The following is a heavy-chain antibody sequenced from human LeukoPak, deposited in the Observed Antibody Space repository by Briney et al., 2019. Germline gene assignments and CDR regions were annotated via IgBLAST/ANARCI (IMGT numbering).Heavy chain of an antibody. V-gene: IGHV3-33*01. CDR2: IWYDGSNK. Sequence: PGGSLRLSCAASGFTFRSYGMHWVRQPPGKGLKWVAVIWYDGSNKYYVDSVKGRFTMSRDNSKNMLYLQMNSLRAEDTAVYYCTRDWAGAFDVWGQGTMVIVSS. CDR1: GFTFRSYG. J-gene: IGHJ3*01. D-gene: IGHD7-27*01. CDR3: TRDWAGAFDV.